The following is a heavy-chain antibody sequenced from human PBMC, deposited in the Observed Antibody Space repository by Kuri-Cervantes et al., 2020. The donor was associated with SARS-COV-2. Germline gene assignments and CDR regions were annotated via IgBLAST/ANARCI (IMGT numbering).Heavy chain of an antibody. Sequence: GSLRLSCAVYGGSFNTYYWAWIRQPPGKGLERIGEITHRGDTIYNMSLKSRVTISVDTSKKQFSPDLRSVTAADTAIYYCARGPGYNGYYYMDVWGNGTTVPSP. D-gene: IGHD5-24*01. CDR3: ARGPGYNGYYYMDV. V-gene: IGHV4-34*01. CDR1: GGSFNTYY. CDR2: ITHRGDT. J-gene: IGHJ6*03.